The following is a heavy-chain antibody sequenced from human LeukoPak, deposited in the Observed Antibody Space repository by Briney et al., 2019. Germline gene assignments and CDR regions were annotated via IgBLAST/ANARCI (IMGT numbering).Heavy chain of an antibody. D-gene: IGHD1-26*01. Sequence: SSETLSLTCAVYGGSFSGDYWSWIRQPPGKGLEWIGEINHSGSTNYNPSLKSRVTIAVDTSKNQFSLKLSSVTAADTAVYYCARARRRVGATRGLFDLWGRGTLVTVSS. V-gene: IGHV4-34*01. CDR1: GGSFSGDY. CDR3: ARARRRVGATRGLFDL. CDR2: INHSGST. J-gene: IGHJ2*01.